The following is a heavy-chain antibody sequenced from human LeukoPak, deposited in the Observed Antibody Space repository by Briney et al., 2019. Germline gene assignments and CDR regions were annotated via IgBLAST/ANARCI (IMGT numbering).Heavy chain of an antibody. CDR2: ISAYNGNT. J-gene: IGHJ4*02. Sequence: ASVKVSCKASGGTFSSYAISWVRQAPGQGLEWMGWISAYNGNTNYAQKLQGRVTMTTDTSTSTAYMELRSLRSDDTAVYYCARYMATVTKPDYWGQGTLVTVSS. V-gene: IGHV1-18*01. CDR3: ARYMATVTKPDY. CDR1: GGTFSSYA. D-gene: IGHD4-17*01.